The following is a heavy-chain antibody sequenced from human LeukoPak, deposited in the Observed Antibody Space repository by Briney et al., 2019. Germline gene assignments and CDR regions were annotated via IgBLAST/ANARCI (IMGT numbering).Heavy chain of an antibody. V-gene: IGHV3-48*01. CDR1: GFTFSSYS. CDR3: AKDRILSYYYDSSGYYDY. Sequence: GGSLRLSCAASGFTFSSYSMNWVRQAPGKGLEWVSYISSSSSTIYYADSVKGRFTISRDNAKNSLYLQMNSLRAEDTAVYYCAKDRILSYYYDSSGYYDYWGQGTLVTVSS. D-gene: IGHD3-22*01. J-gene: IGHJ4*02. CDR2: ISSSSSTI.